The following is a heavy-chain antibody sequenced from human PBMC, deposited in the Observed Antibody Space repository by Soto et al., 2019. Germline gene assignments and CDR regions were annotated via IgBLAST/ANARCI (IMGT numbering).Heavy chain of an antibody. CDR1: GGSFSGYY. CDR2: INHSGST. D-gene: IGHD1-26*01. CDR3: ARAVGWELLNWFDP. V-gene: IGHV4-34*01. J-gene: IGHJ5*02. Sequence: ETLSLTCAVYGGSFSGYYWSWIRQPPGKGLEWIGEINHSGSTNYNPSLKSRVTISVDTSKNQFSLQLNSVTPEDTAVYYCARAVGWELLNWFDPWGQGTLVTVSS.